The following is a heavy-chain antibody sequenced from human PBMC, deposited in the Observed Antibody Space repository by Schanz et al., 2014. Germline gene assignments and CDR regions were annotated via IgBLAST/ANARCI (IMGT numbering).Heavy chain of an antibody. Sequence: QVQLVESGGGVVQPGRSLRLSCAASGFNFGSHGIHWVRQAPGKGLEWVAVIWSDGTNEYYADSVKGRFTISGDSSKYTVYLQMNSLRADDTAVYYCAKGPYYYYYMDVWGNGTTVTVSS. V-gene: IGHV3-33*06. CDR1: GFNFGSHG. CDR2: IWSDGTNE. CDR3: AKGPYYYYYMDV. J-gene: IGHJ6*03.